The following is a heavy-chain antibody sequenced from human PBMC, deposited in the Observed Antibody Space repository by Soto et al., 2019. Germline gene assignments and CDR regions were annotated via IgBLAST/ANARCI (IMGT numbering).Heavy chain of an antibody. CDR1: GGSISSYY. D-gene: IGHD4-17*01. CDR2: IYYSGST. V-gene: IGHV4-59*01. Sequence: SETLSLTCTVSGGSISSYYWSWIRQPPGKGLEWIGYIYYSGSTNYNPSLKSRVTISVDTSKNQFSLKLSSVTAAYTAVYYCARGFYGFDYWGQGTLVTVSS. J-gene: IGHJ4*02. CDR3: ARGFYGFDY.